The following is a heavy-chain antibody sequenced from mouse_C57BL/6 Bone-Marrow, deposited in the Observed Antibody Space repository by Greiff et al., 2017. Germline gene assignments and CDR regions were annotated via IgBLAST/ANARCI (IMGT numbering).Heavy chain of an antibody. CDR2: ILPNSGST. CDR3: ARTDSYYGWYFDV. J-gene: IGHJ1*03. D-gene: IGHD2-12*01. V-gene: IGHV1-64*01. Sequence: VPLQQPGAELVKPGASVKLSCKASGYTFTSYWMHWVKQRPGQGLEWIGMILPNSGSTNYNEKFTSKATLTVDKSSSTAYMQLSSLTSEDSAVYYGARTDSYYGWYFDVRGTGTTVTVSS. CDR1: GYTFTSYW.